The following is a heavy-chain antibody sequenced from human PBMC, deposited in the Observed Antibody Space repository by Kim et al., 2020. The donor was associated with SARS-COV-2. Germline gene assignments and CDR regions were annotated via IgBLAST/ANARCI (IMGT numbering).Heavy chain of an antibody. D-gene: IGHD6-19*01. CDR2: IRGSGGST. CDR3: AKAQYSSGWYFYY. CDR1: GFTFSSNA. Sequence: GGSLRLSCAASGFTFSSNAMSWVRQAPGKGLEWVSAIRGSGGSTYYADSVKGRLTISRDNSKNTLYLQMNSLRAGDTAVYYCAKAQYSSGWYFYYWGQGTPVTGSS. J-gene: IGHJ4*02. V-gene: IGHV3-23*01.